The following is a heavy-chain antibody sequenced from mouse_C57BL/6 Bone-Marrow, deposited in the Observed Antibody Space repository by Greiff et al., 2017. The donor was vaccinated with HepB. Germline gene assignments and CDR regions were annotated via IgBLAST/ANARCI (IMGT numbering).Heavy chain of an antibody. CDR1: GYAFTNYL. D-gene: IGHD3-3*01. J-gene: IGHJ3*01. CDR3: AREGRFAY. Sequence: VQLQESGAELVRPGTSVKVSCKASGYAFTNYLIEWVKQRPGQGLEWIGVINPGSGGTNYNEKFKGKATFTADTSSNTAYMQLSSLTTEDSAIYYCAREGRFAYWGQGTLVTVSA. CDR2: INPGSGGT. V-gene: IGHV1-54*02.